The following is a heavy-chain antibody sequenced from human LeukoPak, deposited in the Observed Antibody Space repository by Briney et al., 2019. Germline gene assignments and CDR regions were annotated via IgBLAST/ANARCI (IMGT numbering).Heavy chain of an antibody. Sequence: ASVKVSCKASGYTFTCYYIHWVRQAPGQGLELMGWISAYNGNTNYAQKLQGRVTMTTDTSTSTAYMELRSLRSDDTAVYYCASLVGATYWFDPWGQGTLVTVSS. D-gene: IGHD1-26*01. CDR2: ISAYNGNT. V-gene: IGHV1-18*04. J-gene: IGHJ5*02. CDR3: ASLVGATYWFDP. CDR1: GYTFTCYY.